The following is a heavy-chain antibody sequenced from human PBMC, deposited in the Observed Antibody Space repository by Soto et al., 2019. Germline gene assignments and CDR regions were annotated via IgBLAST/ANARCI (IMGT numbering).Heavy chain of an antibody. J-gene: IGHJ4*02. Sequence: QVQLVQSGAEVKKPGSSVKVSCKTSGGTFSNDIITWVRQAPGQGLEWMGRIIPLLGTTNYAQKFQGRVTITADKSTGTAYMELNRLRSEDTAVYYCVRDSPIGSTFSGYDGIDYWGQGTLVTVSS. V-gene: IGHV1-69*08. D-gene: IGHD5-12*01. CDR3: VRDSPIGSTFSGYDGIDY. CDR1: GGTFSNDI. CDR2: IIPLLGTT.